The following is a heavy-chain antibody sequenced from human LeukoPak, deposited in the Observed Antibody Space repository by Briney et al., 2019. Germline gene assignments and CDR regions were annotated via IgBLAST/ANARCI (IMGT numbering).Heavy chain of an antibody. CDR3: ATGVRDDAFDI. J-gene: IGHJ3*02. D-gene: IGHD1-14*01. CDR1: EGTFSSYA. V-gene: IGHV1-69*05. CDR2: IIPIFGTA. Sequence: SVKVSCKASEGTFSSYAISWVRQAPGQGLEWMGGIIPIFGTANYAQKFQGRVTITTDESTSTAYMELSSLRSEDTAVYYCATGVRDDAFDIWGQGTMVTVSS.